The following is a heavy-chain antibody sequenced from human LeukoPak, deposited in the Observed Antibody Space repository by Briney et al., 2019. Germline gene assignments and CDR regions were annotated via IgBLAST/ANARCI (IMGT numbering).Heavy chain of an antibody. Sequence: TGGSLRLSCAASGFTVSSNYMSWVRQAQGTGLEWVSVIYSGGSTYYADSVKGRFTISRDNSKNTLYLQMNTLRSEDTAVYYCARGIASSIPCWFDPWGQGTLVTVSS. CDR1: GFTVSSNY. CDR3: ARGIASSIPCWFDP. J-gene: IGHJ5*02. V-gene: IGHV3-53*01. CDR2: IYSGGST. D-gene: IGHD2-2*02.